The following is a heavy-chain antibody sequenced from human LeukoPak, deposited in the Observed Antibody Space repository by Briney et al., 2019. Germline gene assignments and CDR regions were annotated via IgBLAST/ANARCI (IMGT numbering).Heavy chain of an antibody. J-gene: IGHJ6*03. CDR2: INHSGST. V-gene: IGHV4-34*01. Sequence: KPSETLSLTCAVYGGSFSGYYWSWIRQPPGKGLEWIGEINHSGSTNYNPSLKSRVTISVDTSKNQFSLKLSSVTAADTAVYYCARHNYYGSGSYYKKPMDVWGKGTTVTISS. CDR3: ARHNYYGSGSYYKKPMDV. CDR1: GGSFSGYY. D-gene: IGHD3-10*01.